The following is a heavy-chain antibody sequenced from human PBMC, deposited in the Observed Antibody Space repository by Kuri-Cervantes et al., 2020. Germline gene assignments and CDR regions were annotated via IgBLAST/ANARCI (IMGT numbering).Heavy chain of an antibody. V-gene: IGHV3-30*03. J-gene: IGHJ2*01. D-gene: IGHD6-13*01. CDR1: GFTFSSYG. CDR3: ARVTAGGGWYFDL. CDR2: ISYDGSNK. Sequence: LSLTCAASGFTFSSYGMHWVRQAPGKGLEWVAVISYDGSNKYYADSVKGRFTISRDNAKNSLYLQMNSLRVEDTAVYYCARVTAGGGWYFDLWGRGTLVTVSS.